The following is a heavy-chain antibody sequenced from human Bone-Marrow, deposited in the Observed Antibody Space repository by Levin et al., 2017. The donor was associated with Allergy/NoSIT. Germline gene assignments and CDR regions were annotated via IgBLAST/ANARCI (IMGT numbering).Heavy chain of an antibody. J-gene: IGHJ4*02. V-gene: IGHV1-24*01. Sequence: GASVKVSCKVSGDSVSDLAMHWVRQAPGKGLEWMGGFDPEYGKTIYAQKFQGRVTMTEDISTDIAYMELSSLQSEDTAVYFCATPQFLDYNGNKEFGYWGQGTLVTVSS. D-gene: IGHD4-23*01. CDR1: GDSVSDLA. CDR2: FDPEYGKT. CDR3: ATPQFLDYNGNKEFGY.